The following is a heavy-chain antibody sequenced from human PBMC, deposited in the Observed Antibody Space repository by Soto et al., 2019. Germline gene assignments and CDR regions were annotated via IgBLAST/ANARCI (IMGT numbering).Heavy chain of an antibody. CDR1: GFSFYNYA. J-gene: IGHJ4*02. CDR2: IANDGGNK. V-gene: IGHV3-30-3*01. Sequence: PGGSLRLSCAASGFSFYNYAMHWVRQAPGKGLEWVAVIANDGGNKYYAESVKGRFTISRDNSKNTLYLQMNSLRPDDTAVYYCAKEEGDMSWAYDYWGQGTLVTVSS. D-gene: IGHD2-15*01. CDR3: AKEEGDMSWAYDY.